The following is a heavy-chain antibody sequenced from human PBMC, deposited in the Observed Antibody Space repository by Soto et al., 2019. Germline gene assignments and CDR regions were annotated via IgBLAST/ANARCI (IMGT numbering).Heavy chain of an antibody. V-gene: IGHV1-69*01. CDR2: IIPIFGTA. J-gene: IGHJ3*02. CDR1: GGTFSSYA. D-gene: IGHD3-10*01. Sequence: QVQLVQSGAEVKKPGSSVKVSCKASGGTFSSYAISWVRQAPGQGLEWMGGIIPIFGTANYAQKFQGRVTITADESTSTAYMELSSLRSEDTAVYYCARGARGRGFIVRGVLNGAFDIWGQGTMVTVSS. CDR3: ARGARGRGFIVRGVLNGAFDI.